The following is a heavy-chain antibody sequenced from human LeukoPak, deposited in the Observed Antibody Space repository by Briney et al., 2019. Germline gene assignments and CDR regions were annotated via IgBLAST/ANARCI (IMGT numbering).Heavy chain of an antibody. V-gene: IGHV3-48*01. CDR1: GFTFSSYS. J-gene: IGHJ4*02. CDR3: AKGKGTIAAAGGPFDY. Sequence: PGGSLRLSCAASGFTFSSYSMNWVHQAPGKGLEWVSHISSSSSSPICYADSVEGRFTMSRDNAKDSLYLQMNSLRAEDTALYYCAKGKGTIAAAGGPFDYWGQGTLVTASS. CDR2: ISSSSSSPI. D-gene: IGHD6-13*01.